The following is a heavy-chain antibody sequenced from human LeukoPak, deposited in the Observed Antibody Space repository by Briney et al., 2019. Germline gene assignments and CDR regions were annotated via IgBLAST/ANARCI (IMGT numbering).Heavy chain of an antibody. D-gene: IGHD2-15*01. CDR2: ISGSGAGT. J-gene: IGHJ6*03. CDR1: GFTFSAYA. V-gene: IGHV3-23*01. Sequence: AGGSLRLSCAASGFTFSAYAMSWVRLAPGKGLEWVSGISGSGAGTYYADSVKGRFTTSRDNSKNTLDLQMNSLRAGDTAVYYCAKGSTAFGSSWYGKAYYYMDVWGKGTTVTVSS. CDR3: AKGSTAFGSSWYGKAYYYMDV.